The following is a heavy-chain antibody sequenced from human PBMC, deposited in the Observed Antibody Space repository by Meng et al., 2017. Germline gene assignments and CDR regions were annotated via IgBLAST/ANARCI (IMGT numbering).Heavy chain of an antibody. CDR2: ISSSSTI. CDR3: ARGGGGYYDSSGYYYGDY. D-gene: IGHD3-22*01. Sequence: GESLKSSCAASGFTFSDYYMNWVRQAPGKGLEWVSSISSSSTIYYADSVKGRFTISRDNAKNSLYLQMNSLRAEDTAVYYCARGGGGYYDSSGYYYGDYWGQGTLVTVSS. J-gene: IGHJ4*02. V-gene: IGHV3-69-1*02. CDR1: GFTFSDYY.